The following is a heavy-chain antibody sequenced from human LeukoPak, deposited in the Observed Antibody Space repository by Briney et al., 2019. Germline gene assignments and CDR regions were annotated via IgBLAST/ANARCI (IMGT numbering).Heavy chain of an antibody. J-gene: IGHJ4*02. V-gene: IGHV4-39*07. Sequence: SETLSLTCTVSGGSISSSSSYWGWIRQPPGKGLEWIGSIYYSGSTYYNPSLKSRVTISVDTSKNQFSLKLSSVTAADTAVYYCARDEASSLYYFDYWGQGTLVTVSS. D-gene: IGHD2-2*01. CDR2: IYYSGST. CDR1: GGSISSSSSY. CDR3: ARDEASSLYYFDY.